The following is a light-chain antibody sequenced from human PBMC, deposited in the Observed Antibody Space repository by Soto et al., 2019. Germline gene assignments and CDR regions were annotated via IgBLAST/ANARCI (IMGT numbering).Light chain of an antibody. J-gene: IGKJ1*01. CDR1: ENVNNN. CDR2: GAS. Sequence: ETVMTQSPGTLSVSPGESATLSCRATENVNNNLARYQQKPDQPPRRLVYGASTPAPGVPGRFSGSGSGTEFTLTISRLQTEDFAVDYCQQYNNWRRTFGQGTKVEIK. V-gene: IGKV3-15*01. CDR3: QQYNNWRRT.